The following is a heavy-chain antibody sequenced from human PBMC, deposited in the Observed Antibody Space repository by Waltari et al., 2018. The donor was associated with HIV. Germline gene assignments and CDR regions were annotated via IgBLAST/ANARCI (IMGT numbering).Heavy chain of an antibody. CDR1: GFTFSTYG. V-gene: IGHV3-30*18. D-gene: IGHD5-18*01. Sequence: QVQLVESGGGVVQPGRSLRLSCAASGFTFSTYGIHWVRQAPGKGLEWVAVRSDDGSNKYYADSVKGRFTISRDNSKNTLYRQMNSLRAEDTAVYYCAKDRGGYSYIFDFWGQGTLVTVSS. CDR2: RSDDGSNK. CDR3: AKDRGGYSYIFDF. J-gene: IGHJ4*02.